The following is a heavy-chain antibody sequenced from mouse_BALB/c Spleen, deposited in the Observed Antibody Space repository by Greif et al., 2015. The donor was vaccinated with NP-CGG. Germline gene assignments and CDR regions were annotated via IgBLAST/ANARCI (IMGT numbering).Heavy chain of an antibody. Sequence: QVQLQQSGPELVKPGASVKISCKASGYTFTDYYINWVKQKPGQGLEWIGWIYPGSGNTKYNEKFKGKATLAVDTSSSTAYMQLSSLTSEDTAVYFCARRTGTEAMDYWGRGTSVTVSS. CDR3: ARRTGTEAMDY. D-gene: IGHD4-1*01. J-gene: IGHJ4*01. CDR2: IYPGSGNT. CDR1: GYTFTDYY. V-gene: IGHV1-84*02.